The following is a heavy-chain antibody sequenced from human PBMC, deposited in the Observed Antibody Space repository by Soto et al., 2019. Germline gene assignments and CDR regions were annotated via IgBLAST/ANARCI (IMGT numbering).Heavy chain of an antibody. CDR3: ARAPSDIVVVVAPDY. CDR2: ISSSSSYI. V-gene: IGHV3-21*01. Sequence: VGPLRXSCTASEFTFSSYSMNWVRKNPVKWLEWFSSISSSSSYIYYADSVKGRFTISRDNAKNSLYLQMNSLRAEDTAVYYCARAPSDIVVVVAPDYWGQGTLVTVSS. J-gene: IGHJ4*02. CDR1: EFTFSSYS. D-gene: IGHD2-15*01.